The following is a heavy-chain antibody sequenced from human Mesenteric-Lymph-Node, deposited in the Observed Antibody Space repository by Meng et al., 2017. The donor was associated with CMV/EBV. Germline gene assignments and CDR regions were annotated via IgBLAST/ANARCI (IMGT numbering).Heavy chain of an antibody. D-gene: IGHD6-13*01. CDR3: AKDEQQRGGWFDP. V-gene: IGHV1-18*01. J-gene: IGHJ5*02. CDR1: GYTFTNYG. CDR2: ISAYNGNA. Sequence: ASVKVSCKASGYTFTNYGISWVRQAPGQRLEWMGWISAYNGNAVSAQKFQGRVSMTTDTSTNTAYMELRSLRSDDTATYYCAKDEQQRGGWFDPWGQGTLVTVSS.